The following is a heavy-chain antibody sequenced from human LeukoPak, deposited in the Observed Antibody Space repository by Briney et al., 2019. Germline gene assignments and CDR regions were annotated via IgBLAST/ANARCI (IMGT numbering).Heavy chain of an antibody. V-gene: IGHV4-34*01. CDR2: INHSGST. J-gene: IGHJ4*02. CDR1: GGSFSGYY. D-gene: IGHD5-18*01. Sequence: PSETLSLTCAVYGGSFSGYYWSWIRQPPGKGLEWIGEINHSGSTNYNPSLKSRVTISVDTSKNQFSLKLSSVTAADTAVYYCARGWVAVRGYSYGVFFDYWGQGTLVTVSS. CDR3: ARGWVAVRGYSYGVFFDY.